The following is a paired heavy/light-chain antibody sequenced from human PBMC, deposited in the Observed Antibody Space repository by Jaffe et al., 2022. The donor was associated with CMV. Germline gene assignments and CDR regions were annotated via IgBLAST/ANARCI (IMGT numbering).Light chain of an antibody. CDR3: QQYSHWPLT. J-gene: IGKJ4*01. CDR1: QSVSSA. Sequence: EVVMTQSPVTLSVSPGERAILSCRASQSVSSALAWYQHKSGQAPRLLMYHASTRATGIPARFSGSESGTEFTLTITSLQSDDFAVYYCQQYSHWPLTFGGGTKVEI. CDR2: HAS. V-gene: IGKV3-15*01.
Heavy chain of an antibody. V-gene: IGHV3-23*04. J-gene: IGHJ4*02. Sequence: EVQLVDSGGGLVQPGGSLRLSCVASGFTFSEYVMDWVRQAPGKGLEWVSATTGSGGYAWYADSVKGRFTISRDNSKNTLSLQMNSLRDEDTAVYYCAKRYEPAGGHFDYWGQGALVTVSS. CDR2: TTGSGGYA. D-gene: IGHD2-15*01. CDR1: GFTFSEYV. CDR3: AKRYEPAGGHFDY.